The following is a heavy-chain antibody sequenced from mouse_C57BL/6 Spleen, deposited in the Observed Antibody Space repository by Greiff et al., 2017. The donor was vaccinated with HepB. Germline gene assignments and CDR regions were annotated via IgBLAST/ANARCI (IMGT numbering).Heavy chain of an antibody. D-gene: IGHD2-4*01. CDR2: IHPNSGST. V-gene: IGHV1-64*01. J-gene: IGHJ2*01. CDR1: GYTFTSYW. Sequence: QVQLQQPGAELVKPGASVKLSCKASGYTFTSYWMHWVKQRPGQGLEWIGMIHPNSGSTNYNEKFTSKATLTVDKSSSTAYMQLSSLTSEDSAVYYCARRYDYDGTGFGYWGQGTTLT. CDR3: ARRYDYDGTGFGY.